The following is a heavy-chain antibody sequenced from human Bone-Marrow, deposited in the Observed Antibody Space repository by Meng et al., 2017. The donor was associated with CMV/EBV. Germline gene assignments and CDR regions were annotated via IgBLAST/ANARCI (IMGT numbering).Heavy chain of an antibody. CDR1: GGSISSYY. CDR3: ARLGGGYDSGIRFDP. D-gene: IGHD5-12*01. J-gene: IGHJ5*02. V-gene: IGHV4-59*01. Sequence: GSLRLSCTVSGGSISSYYWSWSRQPPGKGLEWIGYIYYSGSTNYNPSLKSRVTISVDTSKNQFSLKLSSVTAADTAVYYCARLGGGYDSGIRFDPWGQGTLVTVSS. CDR2: IYYSGST.